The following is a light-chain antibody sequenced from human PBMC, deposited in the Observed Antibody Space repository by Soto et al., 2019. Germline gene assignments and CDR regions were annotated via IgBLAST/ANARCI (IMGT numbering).Light chain of an antibody. J-gene: IGKJ5*01. CDR1: QGISSY. V-gene: IGKV1-9*01. Sequence: IQLTQSPSSLSASVGDRFTITCRASQGISSYLAWYQQKPGKAPKLLIYAASTLQSGVPSRFSGSGSGTDFTLTISSLQPEDFATYYCQQLNSYPLTFGGGTRLEI. CDR2: AAS. CDR3: QQLNSYPLT.